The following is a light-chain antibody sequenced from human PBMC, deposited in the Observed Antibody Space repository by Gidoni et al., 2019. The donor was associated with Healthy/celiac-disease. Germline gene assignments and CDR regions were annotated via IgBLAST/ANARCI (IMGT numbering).Light chain of an antibody. V-gene: IGKV3-20*01. Sequence: EIVLTQYPGTLSLSPGERATLSCRASQSVSSSYLAWYKQKPGQAPRLLIYGASSRATGIPDRFSGSGSGTDFTLTISRLEPEDFAVYYCQQYGSLMYTFGQGTKLEIK. J-gene: IGKJ2*01. CDR1: QSVSSSY. CDR2: GAS. CDR3: QQYGSLMYT.